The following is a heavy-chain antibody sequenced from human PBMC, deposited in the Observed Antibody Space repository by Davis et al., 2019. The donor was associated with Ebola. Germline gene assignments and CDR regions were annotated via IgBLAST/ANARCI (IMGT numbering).Heavy chain of an antibody. V-gene: IGHV3-30-3*01. D-gene: IGHD1-26*01. Sequence: GESLKISCAASGFTFSSYAMHWVRQAPGKGLEWVAVISYDGSNKYYADSVKGRFTISRGNSKNTLYLQMNSLRAEDTAVYYCARDQGRWELLGGFDYWGQGTLVTVSS. J-gene: IGHJ4*02. CDR1: GFTFSSYA. CDR2: ISYDGSNK. CDR3: ARDQGRWELLGGFDY.